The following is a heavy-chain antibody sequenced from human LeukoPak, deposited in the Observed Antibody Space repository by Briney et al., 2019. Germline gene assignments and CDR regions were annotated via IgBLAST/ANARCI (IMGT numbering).Heavy chain of an antibody. Sequence: SETLSLTCTVSGGSISSYYWSWIRQPAGKGLEWIGRIYTSGSTNYNPPLMSRVTMSVDTSKSQFSLKLYSVTAADTAVYYCARGIVGSTIDYWGQGTLVTVSS. CDR3: ARGIVGSTIDY. V-gene: IGHV4-4*07. J-gene: IGHJ4*02. D-gene: IGHD1-26*01. CDR2: IYTSGST. CDR1: GGSISSYY.